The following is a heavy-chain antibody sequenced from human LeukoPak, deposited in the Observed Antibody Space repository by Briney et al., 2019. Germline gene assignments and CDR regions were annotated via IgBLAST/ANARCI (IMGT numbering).Heavy chain of an antibody. V-gene: IGHV3-21*01. J-gene: IGHJ6*02. CDR2: ISSSSSYI. CDR1: GFTFSSYG. Sequence: GGSLRLSCAASGFTFSSYGVNWVRQAPGKGLEWVSSISSSSSYIYYADSVKGRFTISRDNAKNSLYLQMNSLRAEDTAVYYCARDRPNYYGMDVWGQGTTVTVSS. CDR3: ARDRPNYYGMDV.